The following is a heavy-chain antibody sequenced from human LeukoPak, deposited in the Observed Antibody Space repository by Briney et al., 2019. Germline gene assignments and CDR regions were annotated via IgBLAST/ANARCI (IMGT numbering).Heavy chain of an antibody. V-gene: IGHV3-66*01. CDR2: IYSGGST. Sequence: GGSLRLSCAASGFTVSSNYMSWVRQAPGKGLEWVSVIYSGGSTYYADSVKGRFTISRDNSKNTLYLQMNSLRAEDTAVYYCAKGAQQWLAHNWFDPWGQGTLVTVSS. J-gene: IGHJ5*02. CDR1: GFTVSSNY. CDR3: AKGAQQWLAHNWFDP. D-gene: IGHD6-19*01.